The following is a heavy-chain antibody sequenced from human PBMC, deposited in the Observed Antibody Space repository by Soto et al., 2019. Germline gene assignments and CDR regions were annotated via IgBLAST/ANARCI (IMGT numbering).Heavy chain of an antibody. Sequence: NPSETLSLTCAVYGGSFSGYYWSWIRQPPGKGLEWIGEINHSGSTNYNPSLKSRVTISVDTSKNQFSLKLSSVTAADTAVYYCASRKGITGPPGYWGQGTLVTVSS. V-gene: IGHV4-34*01. CDR1: GGSFSGYY. CDR3: ASRKGITGPPGY. D-gene: IGHD1-20*01. J-gene: IGHJ4*02. CDR2: INHSGST.